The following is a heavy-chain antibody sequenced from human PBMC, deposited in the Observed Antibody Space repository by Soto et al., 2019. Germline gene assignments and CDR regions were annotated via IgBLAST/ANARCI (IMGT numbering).Heavy chain of an antibody. V-gene: IGHV1-69*13. CDR2: IIPIFGTA. CDR1: GGTFSSYA. D-gene: IGHD3-3*01. Sequence: SVKVSCKASGGTFSSYAISWVRQAPGQGLEWMGGIIPIFGTANYAQKFQGRVTITADESTSTAYMELSSLRSEDTAVYYCARGPLELRFLERLLYYYWGQGSLVPVYS. J-gene: IGHJ4*02. CDR3: ARGPLELRFLERLLYYY.